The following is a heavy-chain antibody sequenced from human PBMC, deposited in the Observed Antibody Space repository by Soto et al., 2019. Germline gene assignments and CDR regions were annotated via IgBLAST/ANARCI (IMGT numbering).Heavy chain of an antibody. CDR1: GGSISSYY. D-gene: IGHD2-2*01. CDR2: IYYSGST. CDR3: ARANIVVVPAARHNWFDP. Sequence: SETLSLTCTVSGGSISSYYWSWIRQPPGKGLEWIGYIYYSGSTNYNPSLKSRVTISVDTSKNQFSLKLSSVTAADTAVYYCARANIVVVPAARHNWFDPWGQGTLVTVSS. J-gene: IGHJ5*02. V-gene: IGHV4-59*08.